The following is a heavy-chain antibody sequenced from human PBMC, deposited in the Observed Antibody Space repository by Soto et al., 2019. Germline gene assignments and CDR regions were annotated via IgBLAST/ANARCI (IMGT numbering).Heavy chain of an antibody. CDR3: ARERGVGRVDV. CDR2: IYHSEST. V-gene: IGHV4-30-2*01. J-gene: IGHJ6*02. CDR1: GGSISSGGYS. Sequence: QVQLQESGSGLVKPSQTLSLTCAVSGGSISSGGYSWSWIRQPPGKGLEWIGYIYHSESTYYNPAINSRVNISVDRAKNQFSLKLSSVTEAAAAEYYCARERGVGRVDVWGQGTTVTVSS. D-gene: IGHD3-10*01.